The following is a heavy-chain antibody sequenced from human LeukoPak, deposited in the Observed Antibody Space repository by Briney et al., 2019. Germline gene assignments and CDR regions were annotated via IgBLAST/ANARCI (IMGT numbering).Heavy chain of an antibody. CDR3: ARGMVGATYFDY. CDR1: GYTFTSYG. V-gene: IGHV1-18*01. CDR2: ISAYNGNT. J-gene: IGHJ4*02. D-gene: IGHD1-26*01. Sequence: VASVKVSCKASGYTFTSYGISWVRQAPGQGLERMGWISAYNGNTNYAQKLQGRVTITTDTSTSTAYMELRSLRSDDTAVYYCARGMVGATYFDYWGQGTLVTVSS.